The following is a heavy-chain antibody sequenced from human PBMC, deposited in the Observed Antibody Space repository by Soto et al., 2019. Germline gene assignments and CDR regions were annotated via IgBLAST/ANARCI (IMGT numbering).Heavy chain of an antibody. J-gene: IGHJ6*02. CDR1: GGSFSGYY. D-gene: IGHD3-10*01. Sequence: SETLSLTCAVYGGSFSGYYWSWIRQPPGKGLEWIGEINHSGSTNYNPSLKSRVTISVDTSKNQFSLKLSSVTAADTAVYYCARGKYYGSGSYYRIPYYYYGMDVWGQGTTVTAP. CDR3: ARGKYYGSGSYYRIPYYYYGMDV. V-gene: IGHV4-34*01. CDR2: INHSGST.